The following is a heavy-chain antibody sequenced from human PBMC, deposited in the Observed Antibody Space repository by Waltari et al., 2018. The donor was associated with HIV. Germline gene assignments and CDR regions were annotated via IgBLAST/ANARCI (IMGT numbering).Heavy chain of an antibody. D-gene: IGHD3-16*01. CDR3: TTVGGGTRDY. CDR1: GFTFSDAW. V-gene: IGHV3-15*01. CDR2: IKSNTDGGTT. Sequence: EVLLVESGGGLGKPGGSLRLSCAASGFTFSDAWMSLVRQAPGKGLEWVGHIKSNTDGGTTDYAAPVKGRFTISRDDSKTTLYLEMNSLKTEDTAVYYCTTVGGGTRDYWGQGTLITVSS. J-gene: IGHJ4*02.